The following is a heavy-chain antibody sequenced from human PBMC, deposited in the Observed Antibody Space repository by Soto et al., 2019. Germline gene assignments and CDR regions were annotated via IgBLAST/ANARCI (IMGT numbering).Heavy chain of an antibody. V-gene: IGHV3-21*01. CDR1: GFTFSSYS. Sequence: SLRLSCAASGFTFSSYSMNWVRQAPGKWLQWVSSISSSSSYIYYADSVKGRFTISRDNAKNSLYLQMNSVRAEDTAVYYCARDLTTVTTGEGIWGQGTLVTVSS. CDR3: ARDLTTVTTGEGI. J-gene: IGHJ4*02. CDR2: ISSSSSYI. D-gene: IGHD4-17*01.